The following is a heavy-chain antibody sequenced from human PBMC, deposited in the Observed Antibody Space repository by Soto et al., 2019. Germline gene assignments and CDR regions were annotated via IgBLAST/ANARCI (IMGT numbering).Heavy chain of an antibody. CDR2: INHSGST. J-gene: IGHJ6*02. V-gene: IGHV4-34*01. D-gene: IGHD3-9*01. CDR1: GGAFSRYY. CDR3: ARGGDILGFYYGMDV. Sequence: PSETLSLTCAVYGGAFSRYYWSWIRQPPGKGLEWIGEINHSGSTNYNPSLKSRVTISVDTSKNQFSLKLSSVTVADTAVYYCARGGDILGFYYGMDVWGQGTTVT.